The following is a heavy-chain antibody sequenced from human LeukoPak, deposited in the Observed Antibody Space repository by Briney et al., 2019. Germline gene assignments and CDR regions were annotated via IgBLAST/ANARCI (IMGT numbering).Heavy chain of an antibody. Sequence: ASVKVSCKASGYTFTSYDINWVRQATGQGLEWMGWMNPNSGNTGYAQKFQGRVTMTRDTSTSTVYMELSSLRSEDTAVYYCARVALYCSSTSCAAENWFDPWGQGTLVTVSS. CDR2: MNPNSGNT. J-gene: IGHJ5*02. D-gene: IGHD2-2*01. CDR3: ARVALYCSSTSCAAENWFDP. CDR1: GYTFTSYD. V-gene: IGHV1-8*01.